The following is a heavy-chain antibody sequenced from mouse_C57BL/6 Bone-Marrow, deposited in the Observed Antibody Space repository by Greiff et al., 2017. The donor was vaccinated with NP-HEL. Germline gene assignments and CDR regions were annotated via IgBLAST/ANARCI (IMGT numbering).Heavy chain of an antibody. CDR2: INPSSGYT. CDR3: ACYPSTVVDHWSVDF. D-gene: IGHD1-1*01. J-gene: IGHJ1*03. Sequence: VQGVESGAELARPGASVKMSCKASGYTFTSYSMHWVKQRPGQGLEWIGYINPSSGYTKYNQKFKDKATLTADKSSSTAYMQLSSLTSEDSAVYYCACYPSTVVDHWSVDFWGRGTAVTVTS. V-gene: IGHV1-4*01. CDR1: GYTFTSYS.